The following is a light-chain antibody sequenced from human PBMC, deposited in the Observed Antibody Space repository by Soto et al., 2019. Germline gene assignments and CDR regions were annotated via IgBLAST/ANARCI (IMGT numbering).Light chain of an antibody. J-gene: IGKJ1*01. CDR3: LQYNNYPRT. Sequence: DIQMTQSPSSLSASVGDRVTISCRASQTISTYLHWYQHKPGRAPRLLISDVSTLQSGVPGRFRGSGSETEFTLTITSLQPEDFATYYCLQYNNYPRTFGQGTKVDIK. V-gene: IGKV1-17*01. CDR1: QTISTY. CDR2: DVS.